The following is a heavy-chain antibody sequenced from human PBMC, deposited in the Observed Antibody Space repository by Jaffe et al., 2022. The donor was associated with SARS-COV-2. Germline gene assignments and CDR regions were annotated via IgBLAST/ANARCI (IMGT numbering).Heavy chain of an antibody. CDR3: ARSEIYPYGYYAY. J-gene: IGHJ4*02. D-gene: IGHD3-22*01. CDR1: GGSISSYY. Sequence: QVQLQESGPGLVKPSETLSLTCTVSGGSISSYYWSWIRQPPGKGLEWIGYIYYSGSTNYNPSLKSRVTISVDTSKNQFSLKLSSVTAADTAVYYCARSEIYPYGYYAYWGQGTLVTVSS. V-gene: IGHV4-59*01. CDR2: IYYSGST.